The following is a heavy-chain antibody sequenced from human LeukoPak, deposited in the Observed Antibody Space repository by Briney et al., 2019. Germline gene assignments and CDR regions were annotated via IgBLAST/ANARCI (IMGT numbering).Heavy chain of an antibody. CDR1: GFTFSSYA. V-gene: IGHV3-23*01. D-gene: IGHD3-10*01. CDR3: ATQYGSGSYEFDY. J-gene: IGHJ4*02. CDR2: ISGSGGST. Sequence: GGSLRLSCAASGFTFSSYAMSWVRQAPGKGLEWVSAISGSGGSTYYADSVKGRFTISRDNSKNTLYLHMNSLRAEDTAVYYCATQYGSGSYEFDYWGQGTLVTVSS.